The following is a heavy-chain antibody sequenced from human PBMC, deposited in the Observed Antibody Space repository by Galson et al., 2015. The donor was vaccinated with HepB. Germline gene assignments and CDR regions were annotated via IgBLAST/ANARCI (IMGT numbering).Heavy chain of an antibody. D-gene: IGHD6-19*01. CDR3: AKCSTGWYGDY. CDR2: ISGSGGST. Sequence: SLRLSCAASGFTFNNYAMSWVRQAPGKGLEWVSTISGSGGSTYYADSVEGRFAISRDNSKNTLYLQMNSLRGEDTAVYYCAKCSTGWYGDYWGQGTLVIVSS. CDR1: GFTFNNYA. J-gene: IGHJ4*02. V-gene: IGHV3-23*01.